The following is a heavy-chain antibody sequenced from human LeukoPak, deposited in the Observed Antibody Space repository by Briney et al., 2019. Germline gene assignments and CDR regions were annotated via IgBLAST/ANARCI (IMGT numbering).Heavy chain of an antibody. Sequence: GGSLRLSCAASGFTFGNYWINWVRQAPGKGLVWVSRVHSDGSITNYADSVKGRFSTSRDSAKNTLYLQMSSLRSEDTAVYYCARDRSSGWGFDYWGQGTLVTVSS. D-gene: IGHD6-19*01. V-gene: IGHV3-74*01. CDR1: GFTFGNYW. J-gene: IGHJ4*02. CDR3: ARDRSSGWGFDY. CDR2: VHSDGSIT.